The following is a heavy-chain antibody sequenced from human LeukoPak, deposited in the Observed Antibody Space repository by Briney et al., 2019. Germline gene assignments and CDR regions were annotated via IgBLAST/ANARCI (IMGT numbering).Heavy chain of an antibody. CDR2: ISGSGGST. CDR1: GFTFSSYA. CDR3: AKLSHYYCDSSGYYGY. D-gene: IGHD3-22*01. J-gene: IGHJ4*02. V-gene: IGHV3-23*01. Sequence: GGSLRLSCAASGFTFSSYAMSWVRQAPGKGLEWVSAISGSGGSTYYADSVKGRFTISRDNSKNTLYLQMNSLRTEDTAVYYCAKLSHYYCDSSGYYGYWGQGTLVTVSS.